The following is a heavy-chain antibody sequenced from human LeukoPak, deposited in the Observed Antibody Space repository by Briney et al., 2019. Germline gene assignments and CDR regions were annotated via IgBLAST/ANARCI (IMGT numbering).Heavy chain of an antibody. CDR2: IYYTGST. CDR3: ARAGPRRDGYNVDY. D-gene: IGHD5-24*01. J-gene: IGHJ4*02. CDR1: GGSMSYYY. V-gene: IGHV4-59*01. Sequence: SETLSLTCTVSGGSMSYYYWGWIRQPPGKGLEWIGYIYYTGSTTYNPSLKSRVTISADTSKNQFSLKLTSVTAADTAVYYCARAGPRRDGYNVDYWGQGTLVTVSS.